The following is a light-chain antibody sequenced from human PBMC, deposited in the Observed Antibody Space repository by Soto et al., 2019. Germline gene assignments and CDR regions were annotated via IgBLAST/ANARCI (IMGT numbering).Light chain of an antibody. V-gene: IGKV3-15*01. Sequence: EIVMTQSPATLSVSPGERATLSCRASQSVSNNVAWYQQKPGQAPRLLIYFASTRATGIPARFSGSGYGTEFTLTISSMQSEDFAVYYCQQYNKWPLTFGGGTKVETK. CDR2: FAS. J-gene: IGKJ4*01. CDR3: QQYNKWPLT. CDR1: QSVSNN.